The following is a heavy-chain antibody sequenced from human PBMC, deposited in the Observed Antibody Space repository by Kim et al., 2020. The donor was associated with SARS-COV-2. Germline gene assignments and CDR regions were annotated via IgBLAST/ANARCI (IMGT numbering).Heavy chain of an antibody. CDR1: GFTFINYA. Sequence: GGSLRLSCAASGFTFINYAMSWVRQAPGKGLEWVSAFSSGSGGVTYYADSVKGRFTISRDNSKNTVYLQMNSLRAEDTAVYYCARDYRSGYSGYDIGDWGQGTLFTVSS. CDR2: FSSGSGGVT. J-gene: IGHJ4*02. D-gene: IGHD5-12*01. V-gene: IGHV3-23*01. CDR3: ARDYRSGYSGYDIGD.